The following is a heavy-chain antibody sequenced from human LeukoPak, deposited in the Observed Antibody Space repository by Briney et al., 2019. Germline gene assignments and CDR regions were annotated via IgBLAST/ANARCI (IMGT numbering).Heavy chain of an antibody. CDR3: ARGKGIYGSSYDY. V-gene: IGHV3-48*04. CDR2: ISSSSSTI. D-gene: IGHD6-13*01. J-gene: IGHJ4*02. Sequence: GGSLRLSCAASGFTFSSYSMNWVRQAPGKGLEWVSYISSSSSTIYYADSVKGRFTISRDNAKNSLYLQMNSLRAEDTAVYYCARGKGIYGSSYDYWGQGTLVTVSS. CDR1: GFTFSSYS.